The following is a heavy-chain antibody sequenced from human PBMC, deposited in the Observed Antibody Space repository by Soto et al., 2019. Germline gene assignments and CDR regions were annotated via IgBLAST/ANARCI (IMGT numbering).Heavy chain of an antibody. Sequence: QVQLQESGPGLVKPSETLSLICTVSGGSVNSGSYYWSWIRQPPGKGLERIGYIYYSGSTNYNPSLRSRGTITVYTSNNQFSLKLSTVTAADTAVYYRRRVIAITRDWFDPWGQGTLVTVSS. V-gene: IGHV4-61*01. D-gene: IGHD2-21*01. CDR3: RRVIAITRDWFDP. J-gene: IGHJ5*02. CDR1: GGSVNSGSYY. CDR2: IYYSGST.